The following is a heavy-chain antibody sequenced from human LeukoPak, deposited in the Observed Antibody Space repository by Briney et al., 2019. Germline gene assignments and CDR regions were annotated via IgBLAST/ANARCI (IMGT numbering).Heavy chain of an antibody. CDR2: INAYNGDT. CDR3: ARDGSGVWFDY. J-gene: IGHJ4*02. V-gene: IGHV1-18*01. CDR1: GYTFTNYY. Sequence: ASVKVSCKASGYTFTNYYISGVRQAPGQGLEWMAWINAYNGDTNYAQKLQGRVTLTTETSTSTAYMELRSLRSDDTAVYYCARDGSGVWFDYWGQGTLVTVSS. D-gene: IGHD3-10*01.